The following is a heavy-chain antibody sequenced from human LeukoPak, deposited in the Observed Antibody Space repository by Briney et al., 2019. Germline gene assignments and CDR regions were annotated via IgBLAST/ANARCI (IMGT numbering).Heavy chain of an antibody. CDR1: GFTFSSFE. J-gene: IGHJ4*02. CDR3: ATKGTSWLRNDF. V-gene: IGHV3-48*03. D-gene: IGHD5-12*01. Sequence: PGGSLRLSCAASGFTFSSFEINWVRQAPGKGLEWVSYISSSGSNIYYADSVKGRFTMSRDNAKNSLYLQMNSLRAEDTALYYCATKGTSWLRNDFWGQGTLVTVSS. CDR2: ISSSGSNI.